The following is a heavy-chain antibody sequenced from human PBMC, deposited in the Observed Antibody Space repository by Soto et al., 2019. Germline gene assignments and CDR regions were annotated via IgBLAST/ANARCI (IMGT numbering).Heavy chain of an antibody. V-gene: IGHV3-23*01. J-gene: IGHJ6*02. CDR2: ISGSGGST. D-gene: IGHD2-15*01. CDR3: AKPLWSIGYCSGGSCPPLLDYGVDV. Sequence: EVQLLESGGGLVQPGGSLRLSCAASGFTFSSYAMSWVRQAPGKGLEWVSAISGSGGSTYYADSAKGRFTISRDNSKNTLYLQMNSLRAEDTAVYYCAKPLWSIGYCSGGSCPPLLDYGVDVWGQGTTVTVSS. CDR1: GFTFSSYA.